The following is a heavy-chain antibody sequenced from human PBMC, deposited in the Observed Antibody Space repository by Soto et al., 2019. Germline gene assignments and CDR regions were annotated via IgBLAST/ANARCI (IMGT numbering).Heavy chain of an antibody. CDR1: GFTFSSYA. J-gene: IGHJ4*02. D-gene: IGHD6-13*01. CDR2: ISGSGGST. V-gene: IGHV3-23*01. Sequence: EVQLLESGGGLVQPGGSLRLSCAVSGFTFSSYAMNWVRQAPGKGLEWVSVISGSGGSTYYADSVKGRFTISRDNSKNTLYLQMTSLRAVETAVYYCAKRAVGIYFDYWGQGTLVTVSS. CDR3: AKRAVGIYFDY.